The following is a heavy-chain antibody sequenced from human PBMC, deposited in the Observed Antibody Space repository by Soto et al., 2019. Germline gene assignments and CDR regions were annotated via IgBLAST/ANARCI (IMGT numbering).Heavy chain of an antibody. V-gene: IGHV1-69*01. D-gene: IGHD1-26*01. CDR3: ARDPPSGSYYDGGYYYYGMDV. CDR2: IIPIFGTA. Sequence: QVQLVQSGAEVKKPGSSVKVSYKASGGTFSSYAISWVRQAPGHGLEWMGGIIPIFGTANYAQKFQGRVTISADESTSTAYMELSSLRSEETAVYYCARDPPSGSYYDGGYYYYGMDVWGQGTTVTVSS. CDR1: GGTFSSYA. J-gene: IGHJ6*02.